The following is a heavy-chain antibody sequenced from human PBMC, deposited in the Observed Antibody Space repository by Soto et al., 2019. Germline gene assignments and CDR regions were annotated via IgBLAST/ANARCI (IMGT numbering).Heavy chain of an antibody. Sequence: PSETLSLTCAVYGGSFSGYYWSWIRQPPGKGLEWIGEINHSGSTNYNPSLKSRVTISVDTSKNQFSLKLSSVTAADTAVYYCARGTTVIYWYFDLWGRGTLVTVSS. J-gene: IGHJ2*01. V-gene: IGHV4-34*01. CDR2: INHSGST. CDR3: ARGTTVIYWYFDL. CDR1: GGSFSGYY. D-gene: IGHD4-17*01.